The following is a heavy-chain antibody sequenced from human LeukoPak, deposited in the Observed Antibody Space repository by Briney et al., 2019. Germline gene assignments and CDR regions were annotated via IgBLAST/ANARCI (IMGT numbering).Heavy chain of an antibody. CDR1: GFTFSSYA. CDR2: ISYDGSNK. CDR3: AREDSSSWCPDY. Sequence: GGSLRLSCAASGFTFSSYAMHWVRQAPGKGLEWVAVISYDGSNKYYADSVKGQFTISRDNSKNTLYLQMNSLRAEDTAVYYCAREDSSSWCPDYWGQGTLVTVSS. D-gene: IGHD6-13*01. J-gene: IGHJ4*02. V-gene: IGHV3-30*04.